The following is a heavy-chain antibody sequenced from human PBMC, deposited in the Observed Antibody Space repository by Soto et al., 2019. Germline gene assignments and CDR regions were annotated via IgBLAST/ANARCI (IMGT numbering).Heavy chain of an antibody. D-gene: IGHD6-13*01. CDR1: GGSISSGDYY. Sequence: SDPLSLTCTVSGGSISSGDYYWSWIRHVPGKGLEWIGYIYYSGSTYYNPSLKSRVAMSVDPSKNQFSLKMRSVIAADTAIYYFAREGRMGEAGRFDYWGQGTLGT. CDR3: AREGRMGEAGRFDY. V-gene: IGHV4-31*03. CDR2: IYYSGST. J-gene: IGHJ4*02.